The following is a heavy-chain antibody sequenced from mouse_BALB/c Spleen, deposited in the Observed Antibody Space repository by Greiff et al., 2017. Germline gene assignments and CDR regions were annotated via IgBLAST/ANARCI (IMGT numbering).Heavy chain of an antibody. V-gene: IGHV5-6*01. Sequence: EVHLVESGGDLVKPGGSLKLSCAASGFTFSSYGMSWVRQTPDKRLEWVATISSGGSYTYYPDSVKGRFTISRDNAKNTLYLQMSSLKSEDTAMYYCARHDGNHEGLDYWGQGTTLTVSS. CDR2: ISSGGSYT. CDR1: GFTFSSYG. J-gene: IGHJ2*01. CDR3: ARHDGNHEGLDY. D-gene: IGHD2-1*01.